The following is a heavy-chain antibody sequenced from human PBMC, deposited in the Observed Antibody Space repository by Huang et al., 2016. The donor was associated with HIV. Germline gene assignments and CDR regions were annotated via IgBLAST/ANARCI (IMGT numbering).Heavy chain of an antibody. V-gene: IGHV3-21*01. D-gene: IGHD6-13*01. CDR1: GFSLDSFN. Sequence: EVQLVDSGGGLVKPGGSLRLSCAASGFSLDSFNMFWVRQTPAKGLQWVASISPSSSFIECADSVKGRFSISRDNAKNSLYLQMNSLRGDDTAVYYCVKDRGQQLSPFDSWGQGTLVTVSS. J-gene: IGHJ4*02. CDR3: VKDRGQQLSPFDS. CDR2: ISPSSSFI.